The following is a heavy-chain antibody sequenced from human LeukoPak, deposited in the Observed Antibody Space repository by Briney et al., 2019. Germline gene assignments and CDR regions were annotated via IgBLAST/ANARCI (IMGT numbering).Heavy chain of an antibody. CDR3: TSSSSRGIYYYYYYMDV. V-gene: IGHV3-23*01. J-gene: IGHJ6*03. Sequence: PGGSLRLSCAAPGFTFSSYAMSWVRQAPGKGLEWVSAISGSGGSTYYADSVKGRFTISRVNSKNTLYLQMNSLRAEDTAVYYCTSSSSRGIYYYYYYMDVWGKGTTVTVSS. D-gene: IGHD6-6*01. CDR2: ISGSGGST. CDR1: GFTFSSYA.